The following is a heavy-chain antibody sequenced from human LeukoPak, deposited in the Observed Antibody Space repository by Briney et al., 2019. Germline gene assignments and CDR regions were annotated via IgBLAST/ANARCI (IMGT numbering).Heavy chain of an antibody. CDR1: GGSFSGYY. Sequence: SETLSLTCAVYGGSFSGYYWSWIRQPPGKGLEWIGEINHSGSTNYNPSLKSRVTISVDTSKNQFSLKLSSVTAADTAVYYCARDQTGYYYGSGSLANWFDPWGQGTLVTVSS. J-gene: IGHJ5*02. D-gene: IGHD3-10*01. CDR3: ARDQTGYYYGSGSLANWFDP. V-gene: IGHV4-34*01. CDR2: INHSGST.